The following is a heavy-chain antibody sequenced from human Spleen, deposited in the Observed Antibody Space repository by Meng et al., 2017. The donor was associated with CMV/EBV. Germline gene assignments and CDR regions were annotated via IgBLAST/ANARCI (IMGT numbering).Heavy chain of an antibody. J-gene: IGHJ4*02. D-gene: IGHD3-22*01. CDR2: INPNSGGT. Sequence: ASVKVSCKASGYTFTAYYMHWVRQAPGQGLEWMGWINPNSGGTNDVQKFQGRVTMTRDTSISTAYMELSSLRSDDTAVYYCARDLRYYEGSGPIDYWGQGTLVTVSS. V-gene: IGHV1-2*02. CDR1: GYTFTAYY. CDR3: ARDLRYYEGSGPIDY.